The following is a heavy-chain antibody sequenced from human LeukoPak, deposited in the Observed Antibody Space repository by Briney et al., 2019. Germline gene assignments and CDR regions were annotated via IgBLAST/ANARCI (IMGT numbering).Heavy chain of an antibody. J-gene: IGHJ6*03. Sequence: PSETLSLTCTVSGYSISSGYYWGWIRQAPGKGLEWIGSIYNSGSTYYNPSLKSRVTISVDMSKNQFSLKLNSVTAADTAVYQCARVFGYSGYDSYYYYMDVWGKGTTVTVSS. CDR2: IYNSGST. D-gene: IGHD5-12*01. V-gene: IGHV4-38-2*02. CDR3: ARVFGYSGYDSYYYYMDV. CDR1: GYSISSGYY.